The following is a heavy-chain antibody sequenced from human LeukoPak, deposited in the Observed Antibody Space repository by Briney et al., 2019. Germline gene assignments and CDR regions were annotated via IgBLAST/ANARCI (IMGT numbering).Heavy chain of an antibody. J-gene: IGHJ5*02. Sequence: GESLKISCKASGYSFTDYWIGWVRQMPGKGLEWMAIVYPGDSGTRYNPSFQGQVTISADKSISTVYLKWSSLKASDTAMYYCARQMSESWGQGTLVTVSS. CDR3: ARQMSES. CDR2: VYPGDSGT. V-gene: IGHV5-51*01. D-gene: IGHD3-3*01. CDR1: GYSFTDYW.